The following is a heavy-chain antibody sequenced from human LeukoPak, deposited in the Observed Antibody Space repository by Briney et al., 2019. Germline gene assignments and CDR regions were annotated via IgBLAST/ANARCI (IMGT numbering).Heavy chain of an antibody. J-gene: IGHJ3*02. D-gene: IGHD3-3*01. CDR2: IYYSGST. V-gene: IGHV4-59*01. Sequence: SETLSLTCTVSGGSISSNYWSWIRQPPGKGLEWIGYIYYSGSTNYNPSLKSRVTISVDTSKNQFSLKLSSVTAADTAVYYCATYDFWSGYTYAFDIWGQGTMVTVSS. CDR3: ATYDFWSGYTYAFDI. CDR1: GGSISSNY.